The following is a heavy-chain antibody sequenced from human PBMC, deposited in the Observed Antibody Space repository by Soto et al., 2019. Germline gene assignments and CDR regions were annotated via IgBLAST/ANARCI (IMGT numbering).Heavy chain of an antibody. CDR3: AKDRGSARYFDY. CDR2: ISYDGSNK. CDR1: GFTFSSYG. D-gene: IGHD3-10*01. V-gene: IGHV3-30*18. J-gene: IGHJ4*02. Sequence: GGSLRLSCAASGFTFSSYGMHWVRQAPGKGLEWVAVISYDGSNKYYADSVKGRFTISRDNSKNTLYLQMNSLRAEDTAVYYCAKDRGSARYFDYWGQGTLVTVSS.